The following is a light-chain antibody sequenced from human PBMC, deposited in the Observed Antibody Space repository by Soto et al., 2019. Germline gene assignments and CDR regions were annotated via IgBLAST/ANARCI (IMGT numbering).Light chain of an antibody. V-gene: IGKV3-20*01. CDR1: QSVTSGY. J-gene: IGKJ1*01. CDR2: GAS. Sequence: EIVSTLSPGTLSLSPWERAPLYCSASQSVTSGYLAWYQQQPNQAPRLLIYGASYRATDIPDRFSGGGSGTDFTLTISRLEPEDFAVYYCQQDGSSPWPFGQGTKVAIK. CDR3: QQDGSSPWP.